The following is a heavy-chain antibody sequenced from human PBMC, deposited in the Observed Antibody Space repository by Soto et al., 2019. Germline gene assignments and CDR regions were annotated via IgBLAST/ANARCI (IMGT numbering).Heavy chain of an antibody. J-gene: IGHJ4*02. Sequence: SETLSLTCTVSGGSISSSNYFWGWIRQPPGKGLEWIGSMYYSGSTYYNPSLKSRVTISVDTSKNQFSLKLSSVTAADTAMYYCARDGSLVLDYWGQGTLVTVSS. CDR2: MYYSGST. D-gene: IGHD3-10*01. CDR3: ARDGSLVLDY. V-gene: IGHV4-39*02. CDR1: GGSISSSNYF.